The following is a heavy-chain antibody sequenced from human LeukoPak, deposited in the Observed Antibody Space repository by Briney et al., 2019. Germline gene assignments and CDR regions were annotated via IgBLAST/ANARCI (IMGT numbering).Heavy chain of an antibody. Sequence: KAGGSLRLSCAASGFTFSNAWMSWVRQAPGKGLEWVGRIKSKTDGGTTDYAAPVKGRFTISRDDSKNTLYLQMNSLKTEDTAVYYCTTDLRYSYGYDYWGQGTLVTVSS. CDR3: TTDLRYSYGYDY. J-gene: IGHJ4*02. CDR2: IKSKTDGGTT. CDR1: GFTFSNAW. V-gene: IGHV3-15*01. D-gene: IGHD5-18*01.